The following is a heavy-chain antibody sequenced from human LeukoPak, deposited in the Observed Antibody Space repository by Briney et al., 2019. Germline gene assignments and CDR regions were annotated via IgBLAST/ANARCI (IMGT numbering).Heavy chain of an antibody. V-gene: IGHV3-66*01. CDR2: IYSDGST. D-gene: IGHD2-2*01. CDR3: ARGASARQDF. Sequence: GGSLRLSCAASGFTVSSNYMSWVRQAPGKGLEWVSVIYSDGSTYYADSVKGRFTISRDNAKNTLYLQMDGLRADDTAVYYCARGASARQDFWGQGTLVTVSS. J-gene: IGHJ4*02. CDR1: GFTVSSNY.